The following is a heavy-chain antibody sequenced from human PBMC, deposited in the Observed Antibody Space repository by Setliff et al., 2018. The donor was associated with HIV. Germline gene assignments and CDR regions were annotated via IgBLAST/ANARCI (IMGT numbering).Heavy chain of an antibody. CDR3: AGSWSGYPLSFGY. V-gene: IGHV4-34*01. J-gene: IGHJ4*02. CDR1: GGSLSGYY. Sequence: PSETLSLTCAVYGGSLSGYYCSWIRQPPGGGLEWIGQINHRGSTIYNPSLKSRVTISVDTSKNQFSLRLNSLTAADTAVYYCAGSWSGYPLSFGYWGQGTLVTVSS. D-gene: IGHD3-3*01. CDR2: INHRGST.